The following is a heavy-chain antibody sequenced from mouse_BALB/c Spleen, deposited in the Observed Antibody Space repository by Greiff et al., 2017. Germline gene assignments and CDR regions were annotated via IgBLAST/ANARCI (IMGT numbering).Heavy chain of an antibody. CDR1: GYSITSDYA. CDR3: ARSWDGDYYAMDY. CDR2: ISYSGST. Sequence: EVQLQESGPGLVKPSQSLSLTCTVTGYSITSDYAWNWIRQFPGNKLEWMGYISYSGSTSYNPSLKSRISITRDTSKNQFFLQLNSVTTEDTATYYCARSWDGDYYAMDYWGQGTSVTVSS. V-gene: IGHV3-2*02. J-gene: IGHJ4*01. D-gene: IGHD4-1*01.